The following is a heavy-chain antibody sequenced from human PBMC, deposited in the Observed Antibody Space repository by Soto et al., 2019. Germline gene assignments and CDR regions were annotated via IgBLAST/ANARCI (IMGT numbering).Heavy chain of an antibody. V-gene: IGHV3-30*18. CDR2: ISHDGSDK. J-gene: IGHJ4*02. D-gene: IGHD6-13*01. CDR3: AKENQHLVHDY. CDR1: GSTFRNYG. Sequence: PGGSLRLSCAASGSTFRNYGMHWVRRAPGKGLEWVAVISHDGSDKYYADSMKGRFIISRDNSENTLFLNMNSLKPEDTAVYYCAKENQHLVHDYWGQGTLVTVSS.